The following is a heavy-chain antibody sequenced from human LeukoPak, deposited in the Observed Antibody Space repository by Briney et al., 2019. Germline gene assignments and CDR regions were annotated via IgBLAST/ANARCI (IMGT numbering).Heavy chain of an antibody. V-gene: IGHV1-2*02. Sequence: SVKVSCKASGYTFTGYYMHWVRQAPGQGLEWKGWINPNSGGTNYAQKFQGRVTMTRDTSISTAYMELSRLRSDDTAVYYCARDMYSRGSRFYFQHWGQGTLVTVSS. CDR1: GYTFTGYY. CDR2: INPNSGGT. J-gene: IGHJ1*01. CDR3: ARDMYSRGSRFYFQH. D-gene: IGHD6-13*01.